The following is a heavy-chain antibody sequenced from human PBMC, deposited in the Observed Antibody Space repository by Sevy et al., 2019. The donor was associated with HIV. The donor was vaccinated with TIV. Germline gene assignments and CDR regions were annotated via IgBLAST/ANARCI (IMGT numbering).Heavy chain of an antibody. CDR3: ARDSAIPAAKYYYGSGSYYTPDLWY. Sequence: GGSLRLSCAASGFTFSSYSMNWVRQAPGKGLEWVSSISSSSSYIYCVDSVKGRFTISRDNAKNSRYRQMNSLGAEDTAVYYCARDSAIPAAKYYYGSGSYYTPDLWYWGQGTLVTVSP. V-gene: IGHV3-21*01. J-gene: IGHJ4*02. CDR1: GFTFSSYS. D-gene: IGHD3-10*01. CDR2: ISSSSSYI.